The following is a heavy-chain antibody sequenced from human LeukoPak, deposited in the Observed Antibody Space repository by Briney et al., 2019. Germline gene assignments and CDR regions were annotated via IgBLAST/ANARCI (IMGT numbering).Heavy chain of an antibody. Sequence: GGSLRLSCAASGFTFSTYDMSWVRQAPGKGLEWVSSISSSGDRTFYADSVKDRFTISRDNSENTLYLQMSRLRAEDTAVYYCAKDRPNYHESNGHYYRPNGDYWGQGTLVTVSS. D-gene: IGHD3-22*01. J-gene: IGHJ4*02. CDR1: GFTFSTYD. V-gene: IGHV3-23*01. CDR3: AKDRPNYHESNGHYYRPNGDY. CDR2: ISSSGDRT.